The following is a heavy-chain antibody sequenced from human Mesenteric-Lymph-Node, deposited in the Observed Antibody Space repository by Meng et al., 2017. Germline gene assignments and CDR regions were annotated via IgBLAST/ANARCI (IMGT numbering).Heavy chain of an antibody. J-gene: IGHJ6*02. CDR3: ARVRVTTLLVDYYYGMDV. CDR2: ISYDGSNK. D-gene: IGHD4-11*01. V-gene: IGHV3-30*03. Sequence: GESLKISCAASGFTFSDYYMNWVRQAPGKGLEWVAVISYDGSNKYYADSVKGRFTISRDNSKNTLYLQMNSLRAEDTALYYCARVRVTTLLVDYYYGMDVWGQGTTVTVSS. CDR1: GFTFSDYY.